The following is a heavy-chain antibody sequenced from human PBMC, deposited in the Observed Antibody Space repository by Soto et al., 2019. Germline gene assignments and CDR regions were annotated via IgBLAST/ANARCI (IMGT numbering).Heavy chain of an antibody. D-gene: IGHD3-22*01. J-gene: IGHJ5*02. CDR2: IYWDDDK. CDR1: GFSPSTTGVG. Sequence: HITLKESGPTLVEPTQTLTLTCTFSGFSPSTTGVGVGWIRQPPGKALEWLALIYWDDDKLYSPSLKSRLTTTRDASKNRVGLTMTNIDPVDTATYYCEHSGYDSSGYYPLDPWGQGTLVTVS. V-gene: IGHV2-5*02. CDR3: EHSGYDSSGYYPLDP.